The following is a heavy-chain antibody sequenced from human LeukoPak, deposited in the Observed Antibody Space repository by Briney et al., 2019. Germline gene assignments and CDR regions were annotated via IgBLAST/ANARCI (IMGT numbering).Heavy chain of an antibody. D-gene: IGHD3-9*01. CDR2: ISYDESNK. CDR1: GFTFSSYA. Sequence: GGSLRLSCAASGFTFSSYAMHWVRQAPGKGLEWVAVISYDESNKYYADSVKGRFTVSRDNSKNTLYLQMNSLRAEDTAVYYCARDPILTGLFGGFYFDYWGQGTLVTVSS. V-gene: IGHV3-30-3*01. J-gene: IGHJ4*02. CDR3: ARDPILTGLFGGFYFDY.